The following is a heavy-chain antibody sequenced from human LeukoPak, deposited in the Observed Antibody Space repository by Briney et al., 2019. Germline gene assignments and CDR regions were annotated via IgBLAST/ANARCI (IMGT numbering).Heavy chain of an antibody. Sequence: GGSLRLSCAASGFTFSSYGMHWVRQAPGKGLEWVAFIRYDGSNKYYADSVKGRFTISRDNSKNTLYLQMNSLRAEDTAVYYCAKSHVAIFGVVIMPFDYWGQGTLVTVSS. V-gene: IGHV3-30*02. CDR1: GFTFSSYG. J-gene: IGHJ4*02. CDR2: IRYDGSNK. D-gene: IGHD3-3*01. CDR3: AKSHVAIFGVVIMPFDY.